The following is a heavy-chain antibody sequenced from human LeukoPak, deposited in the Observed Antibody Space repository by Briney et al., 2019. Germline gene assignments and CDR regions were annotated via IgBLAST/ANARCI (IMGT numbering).Heavy chain of an antibody. CDR1: GGSISSYY. D-gene: IGHD1-1*01. CDR2: IYYSGST. CDR3: ARDRYRFDY. J-gene: IGHJ4*02. Sequence: SETLSLTCTVSGGSISSYYWSWIRQPPGKGLEWIGYIYYSGSTHYNPSLKSRVTISVDTSENQFSLKLSSVTAADTAVYYCARDRYRFDYWGLGMLVTVS. V-gene: IGHV4-59*01.